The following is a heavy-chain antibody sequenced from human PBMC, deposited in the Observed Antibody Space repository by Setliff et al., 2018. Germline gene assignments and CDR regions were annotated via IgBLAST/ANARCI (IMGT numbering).Heavy chain of an antibody. V-gene: IGHV4-34*01. J-gene: IGHJ4*02. CDR2: INHSGST. Sequence: SETLSLTCAVYGGSFSGYYWSWIRQPPGKGLEWIGEINHSGSTNYNPSLKSRVTISVDTSKNQFSLKLSSVTAADTAVYYCAREGGSSGYRVYYFDYWGQGTLVTVSS. D-gene: IGHD3-22*01. CDR1: GGSFSGYY. CDR3: AREGGSSGYRVYYFDY.